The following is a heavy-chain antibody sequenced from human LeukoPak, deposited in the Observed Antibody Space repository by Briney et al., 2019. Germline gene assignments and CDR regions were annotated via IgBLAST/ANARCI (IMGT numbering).Heavy chain of an antibody. V-gene: IGHV4-59*01. Sequence: PSETLSLTCTVSGGSISSYYWSWIRQPPGKGLEWIGYIYYSGSTNYNPSLKSRVTISVDTSKNQFSLKLSSVTAADTAVYYCARDTRRWVFDYWGQGTLVTVSS. CDR3: ARDTRRWVFDY. CDR1: GGSISSYY. D-gene: IGHD1-26*01. J-gene: IGHJ4*02. CDR2: IYYSGST.